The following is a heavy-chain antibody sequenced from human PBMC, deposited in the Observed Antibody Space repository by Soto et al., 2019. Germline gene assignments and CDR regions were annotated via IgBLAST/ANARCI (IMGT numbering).Heavy chain of an antibody. CDR1: GASVSSDFSY. CDR2: LYSSGNT. J-gene: IGHJ4*02. Sequence: QVQLQESGPGLVKPSETLSLTCIVSGASVSSDFSYWSWIRQPPGKGLEWIGCLYSSGNTNYNPSLNSRVTISVDTSKNLFSLRLTSVTAADTAVYYCARVFGGYYFDFWGQGTLVTVSS. V-gene: IGHV4-61*01. CDR3: ARVFGGYYFDF. D-gene: IGHD3-16*01.